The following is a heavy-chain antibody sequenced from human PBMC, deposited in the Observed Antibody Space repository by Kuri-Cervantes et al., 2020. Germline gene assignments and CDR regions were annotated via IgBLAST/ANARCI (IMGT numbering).Heavy chain of an antibody. CDR3: AKDLEDTAMTGYYYGMDV. CDR1: GFTFSSYD. J-gene: IGHJ6*02. CDR2: IGTAGDT. D-gene: IGHD5-18*01. V-gene: IGHV3-13*01. Sequence: GGSLRLSCAASGFTFSSYDMHWVRQATGKGLEWVSAIGTAGDTYYPGSVKGRFTISRDNSKNTLYLQMNSLRAEDTAVYYCAKDLEDTAMTGYYYGMDVWGQGTTVTVSS.